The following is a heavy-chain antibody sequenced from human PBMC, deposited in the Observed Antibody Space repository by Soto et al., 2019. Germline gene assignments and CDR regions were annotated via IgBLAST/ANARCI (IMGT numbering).Heavy chain of an antibody. CDR2: IWYDGSNK. CDR3: ARTLYDSSGYHHFQH. V-gene: IGHV3-33*01. Sequence: QVQLVESGGGVVQPGRSLRLSCAASGFTFSSYGMHWVRQAPGKGLEWVAVIWYDGSNKYYAGSVKGRFTISRDNSKNTLYLRMNSQRAEDTAVYYCARTLYDSSGYHHFQHWGQGTLVTVSS. J-gene: IGHJ1*01. D-gene: IGHD3-22*01. CDR1: GFTFSSYG.